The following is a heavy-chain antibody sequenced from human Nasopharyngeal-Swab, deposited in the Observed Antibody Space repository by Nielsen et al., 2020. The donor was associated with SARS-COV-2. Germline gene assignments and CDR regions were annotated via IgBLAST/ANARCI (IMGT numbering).Heavy chain of an antibody. CDR2: IYYSGST. V-gene: IGHV4-59*13. Sequence: GSLRLSCTVSGGSISSYYWSWIRQPPGKGLEWIGYIYYSGSTNYNPSLKSRVTISVDTSKNQFSLKLTSVTAADTAVYYCARDGLVYGSSWYGDNWFDPWGQGTLVTVSS. J-gene: IGHJ5*02. CDR3: ARDGLVYGSSWYGDNWFDP. D-gene: IGHD6-13*01. CDR1: GGSISSYY.